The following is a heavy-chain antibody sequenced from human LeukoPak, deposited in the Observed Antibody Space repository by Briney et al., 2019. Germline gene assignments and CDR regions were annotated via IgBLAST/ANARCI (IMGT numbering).Heavy chain of an antibody. CDR1: GFTFPSYG. D-gene: IGHD6-13*01. Sequence: PGGSLRLSSSASGFTFPSYGMHWVRQAPGKGLEGVAVISYDGTYKYYAGSVRGRFTISRDDSKNTLYLQTNSLRAEDTAVYYCAKDRDSSWYSGCFDYWGQGTLVTVSS. CDR2: ISYDGTYK. V-gene: IGHV3-30*18. J-gene: IGHJ4*02. CDR3: AKDRDSSWYSGCFDY.